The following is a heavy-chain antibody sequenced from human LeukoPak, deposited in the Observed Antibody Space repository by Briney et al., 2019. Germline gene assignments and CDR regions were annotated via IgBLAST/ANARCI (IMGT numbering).Heavy chain of an antibody. CDR1: GFTVSSNY. D-gene: IGHD2/OR15-2a*01. CDR3: ASQEKSMAYEGDGLDI. J-gene: IGHJ3*02. CDR2: IYSGGST. Sequence: GGSLRLSCAASGFTVSSNYMSWVRQAPGKGLGWVSVIYSGGSTYYADSVKGRFTISRDNSKNTLYLQMNSLRSDDTAVYYCASQEKSMAYEGDGLDIWGLGTMVTVSS. V-gene: IGHV3-66*04.